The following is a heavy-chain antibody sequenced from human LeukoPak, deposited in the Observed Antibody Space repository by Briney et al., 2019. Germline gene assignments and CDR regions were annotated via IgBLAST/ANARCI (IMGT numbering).Heavy chain of an antibody. J-gene: IGHJ4*02. CDR2: ITDSGGTT. D-gene: IGHD1-26*01. CDR1: GFTFSNYA. CDR3: AKLWRGSHPRYFDH. V-gene: IGHV3-23*01. Sequence: PGGSLRLSCAASGFTFSNYAMSWVRQAPGKGLEWVSPITDSGGTTFYADSVKGRFTISRDNFKNTVYLQMNSLRAEDTAVYYCAKLWRGSHPRYFDHWGQGTLVTVSS.